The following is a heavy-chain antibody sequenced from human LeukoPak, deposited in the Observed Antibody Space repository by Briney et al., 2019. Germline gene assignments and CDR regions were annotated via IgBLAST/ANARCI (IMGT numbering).Heavy chain of an antibody. CDR1: RFTFSSYA. V-gene: IGHV3-23*01. D-gene: IGHD3-10*01. CDR3: AKDRSELWFGESTLFDY. CDR2: ISGSGGST. Sequence: GSLRLSCAASRFTFSSYAMSWVRQAPGKGLEWVSAISGSGGSTYYADSVKGRFTISRDNSKNTLYLQMNSLRAEDTAVYYCAKDRSELWFGESTLFDYWGQGTLVTVSS. J-gene: IGHJ4*02.